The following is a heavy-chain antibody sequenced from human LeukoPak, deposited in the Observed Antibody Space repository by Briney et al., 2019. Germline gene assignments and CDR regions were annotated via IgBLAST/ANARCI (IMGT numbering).Heavy chain of an antibody. V-gene: IGHV3-21*01. J-gene: IGHJ4*02. CDR3: ARDRIAAAGGYFDY. CDR1: GFTFSSYS. Sequence: GGSLRLSCAASGFTFSSYSMNWVRQAPGKGLEWVSSISSSSSYIYYADSVKGRFTISRDNAKNSLYLQMNSLRAEDTAVYYCARDRIAAAGGYFDYWGQGTLVTVSS. D-gene: IGHD6-13*01. CDR2: ISSSSSYI.